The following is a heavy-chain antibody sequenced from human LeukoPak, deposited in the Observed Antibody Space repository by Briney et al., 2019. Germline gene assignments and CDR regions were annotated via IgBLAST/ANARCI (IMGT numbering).Heavy chain of an antibody. Sequence: SETLSLTCAVYGGSFSGYYWSWIRQPPGKGLEWIGEINHSGSTNYNPSLKSRVTISVDTSKNQFSLKLSSVTAADTAVYYCARPVSGSSGGYYNYWGQGTLVTVSS. D-gene: IGHD6-19*01. CDR1: GGSFSGYY. CDR3: ARPVSGSSGGYYNY. CDR2: INHSGST. J-gene: IGHJ4*02. V-gene: IGHV4-34*01.